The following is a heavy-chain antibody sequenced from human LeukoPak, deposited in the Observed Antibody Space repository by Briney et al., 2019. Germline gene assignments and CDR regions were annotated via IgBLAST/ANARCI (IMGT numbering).Heavy chain of an antibody. Sequence: SETLSLTCAVYGGSFSGYYWSWIRQPPGKGLEWIGEINHSGSTNYNPSLKSRVTISVDTSKNQFSLKLSSVTAADTAVYYCARDAGGGLEMATIMDYWGQGTLVTVSS. V-gene: IGHV4-34*01. CDR3: ARDAGGGLEMATIMDY. D-gene: IGHD5-24*01. CDR2: INHSGST. CDR1: GGSFSGYY. J-gene: IGHJ4*02.